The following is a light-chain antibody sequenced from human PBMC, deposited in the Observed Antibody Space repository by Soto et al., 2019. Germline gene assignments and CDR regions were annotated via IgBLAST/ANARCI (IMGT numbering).Light chain of an antibody. CDR3: KQYKVWHPLT. CDR1: QSVNIN. J-gene: IGKJ4*01. V-gene: IGKV3D-15*01. CDR2: GAA. Sequence: EIAMTQSPVTLSASPGERVTLSCRASQSVNINLAWYQQRPGQAPRALIYGAANRASGIPDRFSGSASGTDFTLTISRLESDDLALYYWKQYKVWHPLTFGGGTSVEIK.